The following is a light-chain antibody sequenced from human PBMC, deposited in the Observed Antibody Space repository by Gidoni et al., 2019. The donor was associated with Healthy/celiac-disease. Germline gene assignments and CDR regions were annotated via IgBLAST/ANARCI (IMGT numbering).Light chain of an antibody. J-gene: IGKJ1*01. CDR1: QSVSSSY. V-gene: IGKV3-20*01. CDR3: QQYGSSPPTWT. Sequence: DMVLTQSPGTLSLSPGERATRSCRASQSVSSSYLAWYQQQPGQAPRLLIYGASSRATGIPDRFSGSGSGTDFTLTISILEPEDFAVYYCQQYGSSPPTWTFGQGTKVEIK. CDR2: GAS.